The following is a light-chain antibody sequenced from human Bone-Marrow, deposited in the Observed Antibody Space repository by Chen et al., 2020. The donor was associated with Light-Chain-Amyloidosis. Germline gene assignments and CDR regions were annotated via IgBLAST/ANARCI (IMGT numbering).Light chain of an antibody. J-gene: IGLJ2*01. CDR1: NIGSKS. Sequence: SYVLTQPPSVSVAPGKTARITCGGNNIGSKSVHWYKQKPGQAPVLVIYYDSARPSGIPERISGSNSGNTATLTISRVEAGDEADFYCQVWDSTSDHVVFGGGTKLTVL. V-gene: IGLV3-21*04. CDR3: QVWDSTSDHVV. CDR2: YDS.